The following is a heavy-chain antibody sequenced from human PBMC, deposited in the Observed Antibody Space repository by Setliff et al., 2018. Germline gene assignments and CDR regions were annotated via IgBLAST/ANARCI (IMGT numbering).Heavy chain of an antibody. D-gene: IGHD5-18*01. J-gene: IGHJ4*02. Sequence: WASVKVSCKASGCTFTSYDINWVRQATGQGLEWMGWMNPNSGNTGYAQKFQGRVTMTRNTSISTAYMELSSLRSEDTAVYYCARGRQTDTAFDYWGQGTLVTVSS. V-gene: IGHV1-8*02. CDR3: ARGRQTDTAFDY. CDR1: GCTFTSYD. CDR2: MNPNSGNT.